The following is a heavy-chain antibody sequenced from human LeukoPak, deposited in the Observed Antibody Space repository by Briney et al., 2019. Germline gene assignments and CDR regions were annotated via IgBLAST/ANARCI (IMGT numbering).Heavy chain of an antibody. V-gene: IGHV4-59*01. Sequence: SETLSLTCTVSGGSISSYYWSWIRQPPGKGLEWIGYIYYSGSTNYNPSLKSRVTISVDTSKNQFSLRLGSVTAADTAVYYCASVTMTTHYMDVWGKGTTVTVSS. J-gene: IGHJ6*03. D-gene: IGHD4-11*01. CDR2: IYYSGST. CDR1: GGSISSYY. CDR3: ASVTMTTHYMDV.